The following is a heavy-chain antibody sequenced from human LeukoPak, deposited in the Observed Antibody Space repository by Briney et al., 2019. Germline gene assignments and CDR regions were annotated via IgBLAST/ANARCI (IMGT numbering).Heavy chain of an antibody. Sequence: SETLSLTCTVSGGSISSSNYYWSWIRQPAGKGLEWIGRIYTSESTNYNPSLKSRVTISVDTSKNQFSLKLSSVTAADTAVYYCARGGSGPEIRFLEWLFLRNAFDIWGQGTMVTVSS. V-gene: IGHV4-61*02. CDR3: ARGGSGPEIRFLEWLFLRNAFDI. D-gene: IGHD3-3*01. J-gene: IGHJ3*02. CDR1: GGSISSSNYY. CDR2: IYTSEST.